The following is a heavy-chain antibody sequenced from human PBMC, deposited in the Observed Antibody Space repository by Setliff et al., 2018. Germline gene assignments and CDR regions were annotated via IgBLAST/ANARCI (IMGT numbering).Heavy chain of an antibody. D-gene: IGHD3-16*01. CDR2: VDHSGST. V-gene: IGHV4-59*01. Sequence: LSLTCTISGGFTSSFYWSWIRQAPGKGLEWIGYVDHSGSTNFSPSLKSRGTISVDTSKTQVSLTLTSVTAADTAVYYCARDYQGGWFDPWGPGTQVTVSS. CDR1: GGFTSSFY. CDR3: ARDYQGGWFDP. J-gene: IGHJ5*02.